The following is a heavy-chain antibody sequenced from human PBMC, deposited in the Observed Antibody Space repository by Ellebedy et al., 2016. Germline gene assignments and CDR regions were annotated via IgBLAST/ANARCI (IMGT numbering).Heavy chain of an antibody. Sequence: SVKVSCXASGGTFSSYAISWVRQAPGQGLEWMGRIIPILGIANYAQKFQGRVTITADKSTSTAYMELSSLRSEDTAVYYCARDQASEYDSSGVYYGMDVWGQGTTVTVSS. D-gene: IGHD3-22*01. V-gene: IGHV1-69*04. CDR2: IIPILGIA. CDR1: GGTFSSYA. J-gene: IGHJ6*02. CDR3: ARDQASEYDSSGVYYGMDV.